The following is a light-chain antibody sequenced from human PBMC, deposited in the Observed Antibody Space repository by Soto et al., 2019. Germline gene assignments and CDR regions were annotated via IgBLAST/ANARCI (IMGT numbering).Light chain of an antibody. CDR1: SSNIGAGYD. CDR3: QSYDSSLSGYV. Sequence: QSVLTQPPSVSGAPGQRVTISCTGSSSNIGAGYDVPWYQQLPGTAPKLLIYGNSNRPSGVPDRFSGSKSGTSASLAITWIQAEDEADYYCQSYDSSLSGYVFGTGTKLPVL. J-gene: IGLJ1*01. V-gene: IGLV1-40*01. CDR2: GNS.